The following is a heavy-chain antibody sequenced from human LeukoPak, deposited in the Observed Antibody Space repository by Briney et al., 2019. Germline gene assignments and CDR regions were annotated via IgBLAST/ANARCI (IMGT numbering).Heavy chain of an antibody. J-gene: IGHJ4*02. V-gene: IGHV3-48*03. Sequence: HPGGSLRLSCAASGFTFSSYETNWVRQAPGKGLEWVSYISSSGSTIYYADSVKGRFTISRDNAKNSLYLQMNSLRAEDTAVYYCARVRIVATICDYWGQGTLVTVSS. CDR1: GFTFSSYE. D-gene: IGHD5-12*01. CDR2: ISSSGSTI. CDR3: ARVRIVATICDY.